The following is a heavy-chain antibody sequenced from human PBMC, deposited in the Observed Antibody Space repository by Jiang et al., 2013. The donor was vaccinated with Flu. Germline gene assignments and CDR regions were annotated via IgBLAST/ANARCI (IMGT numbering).Heavy chain of an antibody. CDR3: ARARVVVAATPPRWYVMDV. J-gene: IGHJ6*02. CDR2: INAGNGIT. D-gene: IGHD2-15*01. V-gene: IGHV1-3*01. Sequence: SGAEVKKPGASVKVSCKASGYTFTSNAMHWVRRAPGQGLEWMGWINAGNGITKYSQKFQGRVTITSDTSATTAYMELSGLRSEGTAVYYCARARVVVAATPPRWYVMDVWGQGTTVIVSS. CDR1: GYTFTSNA.